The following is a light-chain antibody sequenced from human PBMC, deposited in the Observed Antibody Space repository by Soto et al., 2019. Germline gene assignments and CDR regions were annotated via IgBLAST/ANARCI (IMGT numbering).Light chain of an antibody. J-gene: IGKJ5*01. CDR3: QQNHSVPIT. V-gene: IGKV1-39*01. Sequence: DIQMTQSPSSLSASIGDRVTISCRSSHNINTYVNWYLQKPGKAPDLLIYGASTLLSGVPSRFSGGGAETDFTLTISVLHLEDFGTYYCQQNHSVPITFGQGTRLEMK. CDR2: GAS. CDR1: HNINTY.